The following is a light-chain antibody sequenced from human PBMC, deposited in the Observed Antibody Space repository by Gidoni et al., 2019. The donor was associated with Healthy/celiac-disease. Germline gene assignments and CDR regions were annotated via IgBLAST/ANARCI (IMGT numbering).Light chain of an antibody. J-gene: IGLJ3*02. CDR3: AAWDDSLNSPV. CDR2: SNI. V-gene: IGLV1-44*01. Sequence: QSVLTQPPAASAPPGQRVTISCSGSSSTIGSNTVNWYQQLPGTAPKLLLYSNIHRPSGVPARFSGSTSGTSSSLAISGLQSEDEADYYCAAWDDSLNSPVFGGGTKLTVL. CDR1: SSTIGSNT.